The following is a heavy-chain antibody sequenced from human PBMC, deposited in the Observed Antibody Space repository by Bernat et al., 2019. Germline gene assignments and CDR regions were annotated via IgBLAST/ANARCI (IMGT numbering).Heavy chain of an antibody. CDR3: AREMGILWTGADH. CDR2: ISYDGSNK. D-gene: IGHD2-21*01. Sequence: QVQLVESGGGVVQSGRSLRLSCAASGFTFSSFAMHWVRQPPGMGLEWVALISYDGSNKYYADSVKGRFTISRDNSKNMLYLQMNSLRAEDTAVYYCAREMGILWTGADHWGQGSLVTVSS. V-gene: IGHV3-30-3*01. J-gene: IGHJ5*02. CDR1: GFTFSSFA.